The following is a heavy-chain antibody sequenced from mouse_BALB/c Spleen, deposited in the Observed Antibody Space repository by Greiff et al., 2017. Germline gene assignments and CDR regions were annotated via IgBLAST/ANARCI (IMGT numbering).Heavy chain of an antibody. V-gene: IGHV5-6-5*01. D-gene: IGHD2-4*01. Sequence: DVMLVESGGGLVKPGGSLKLSCAASGFTFSSYAMSWVRQTPEKRLEWVASISSGGSTYYPDSVKGRFTISRDNARNILYLQMSSLRSEDTAMYYCARDRSTNDYDGAYWGQGTLVTVSA. CDR3: ARDRSTNDYDGAY. J-gene: IGHJ3*01. CDR1: GFTFSSYA. CDR2: ISSGGST.